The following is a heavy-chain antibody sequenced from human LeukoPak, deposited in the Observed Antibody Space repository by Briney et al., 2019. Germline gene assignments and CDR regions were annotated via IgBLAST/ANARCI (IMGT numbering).Heavy chain of an antibody. J-gene: IGHJ4*02. CDR1: GLTYSAQY. Sequence: PGGSLRLSCAVSGLTYSAQYMSWIRQAPGKGLEWVANIKEDGSEKYYGDSVKGRFTISRDNAKNSLYLQMNSLRAEDTAVYYCARDSSGYQWGQGTLVTVSS. D-gene: IGHD3-22*01. V-gene: IGHV3-7*01. CDR3: ARDSSGYQ. CDR2: IKEDGSEK.